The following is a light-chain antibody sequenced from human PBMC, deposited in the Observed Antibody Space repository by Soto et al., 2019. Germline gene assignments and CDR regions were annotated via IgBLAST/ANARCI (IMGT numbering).Light chain of an antibody. CDR1: TVGSKS. Sequence: SYELTQTPSVSVAPGQTARLTCGGDTVGSKSIHWYQQKAGQAPVLGVYDDSDRPSGIPERFSGSNSENMATLTISRVEAGDEADYYCQVWNSFGDHVVFGGGTKVTVL. CDR3: QVWNSFGDHVV. J-gene: IGLJ2*01. V-gene: IGLV3-21*02. CDR2: DDS.